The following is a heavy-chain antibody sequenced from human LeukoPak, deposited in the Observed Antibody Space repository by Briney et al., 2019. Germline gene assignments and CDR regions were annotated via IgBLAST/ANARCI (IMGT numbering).Heavy chain of an antibody. J-gene: IGHJ5*02. Sequence: PGGSLRLSCAASGFTFSSYLMHWVRQAPGKGLVWVSRISSDGSSTSYADSVKGRFTISRDNAKNTLYLQMNSLRAEDTAVYYCARDLVPAAIFYWFDPWGQGTLVTVSS. CDR1: GFTFSSYL. CDR2: ISSDGSST. D-gene: IGHD2-2*01. V-gene: IGHV3-74*01. CDR3: ARDLVPAAIFYWFDP.